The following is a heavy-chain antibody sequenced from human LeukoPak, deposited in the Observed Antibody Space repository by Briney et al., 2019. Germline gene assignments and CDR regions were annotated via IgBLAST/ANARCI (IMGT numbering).Heavy chain of an antibody. V-gene: IGHV6-1*01. D-gene: IGHD1-1*01. J-gene: IGHJ4*02. CDR2: TYYRPKWYN. Sequence: SQTRSLTCAISGHSVSCNSAAWNWIRQSPSRGLEWLGRTYYRPKWYNDYAVSVKSRITINPDTSKNQFSLQLNSVTPEDTAVYYCARARTGTPYFDYWGQGTLVSVSS. CDR1: GHSVSCNSAA. CDR3: ARARTGTPYFDY.